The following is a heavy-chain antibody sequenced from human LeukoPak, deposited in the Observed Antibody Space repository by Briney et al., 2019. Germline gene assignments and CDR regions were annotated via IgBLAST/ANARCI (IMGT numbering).Heavy chain of an antibody. Sequence: SETLSLTFTVSDGSMSPYYWSWIRQSPGKGLEWIAYIFYNGNTKYNPSLWSRVTISIDTSRNQFSLNLNSVTAADTAVYYCARGGYYYLDVWGKGTTVTVSS. CDR2: IFYNGNT. CDR3: ARGGYYYLDV. CDR1: DGSMSPYY. V-gene: IGHV4-59*01. J-gene: IGHJ6*03.